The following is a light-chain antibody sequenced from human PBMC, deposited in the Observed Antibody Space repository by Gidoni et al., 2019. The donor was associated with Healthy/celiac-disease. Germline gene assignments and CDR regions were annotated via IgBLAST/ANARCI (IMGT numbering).Light chain of an antibody. CDR3: QQYYSTLT. V-gene: IGKV4-1*01. CDR1: QSVLYSSNNKNY. J-gene: IGKJ4*01. CDR2: WAS. Sequence: DIVMTQSPDSLAVSLGERATINCKSSQSVLYSSNNKNYLACYQQKPGQPPKLRIYWASTRESGVPDRFSGSGSGTDFTLTISSLQAEDVAVYYCQQYYSTLTFGGGTKVEIK.